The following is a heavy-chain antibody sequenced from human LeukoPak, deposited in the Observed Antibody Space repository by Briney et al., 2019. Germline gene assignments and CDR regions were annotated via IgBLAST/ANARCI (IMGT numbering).Heavy chain of an antibody. Sequence: GGSLRLSCVASGFTFSLYRMSWVRQPPGKGLEGVADIWKDGSEKPYVDSVRGRFTISRDDTKNSLNLQMDSLRAEDTALYYCARGASSAFDIWGQGTLVTVSS. V-gene: IGHV3-7*05. CDR2: IWKDGSEK. J-gene: IGHJ3*02. CDR1: GFTFSLYR. CDR3: ARGASSAFDI.